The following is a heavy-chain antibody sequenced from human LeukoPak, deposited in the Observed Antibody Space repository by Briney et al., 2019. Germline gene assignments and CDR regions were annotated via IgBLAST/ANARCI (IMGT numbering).Heavy chain of an antibody. CDR1: GFTFSDSF. CDR2: INGSGTNL. V-gene: IGHV3-11*01. Sequence: PGGSLRLSCAASGFTFSDSFMSWIRQAPGKGLQWLAYINGSGTNLYYADAVRGRFTISRDNAKNSLYLQMNSLRAEDTAVYYCAKGWSGSSWYSIWGQGTMVTVSS. CDR3: AKGWSGSSWYSI. D-gene: IGHD6-13*01. J-gene: IGHJ3*02.